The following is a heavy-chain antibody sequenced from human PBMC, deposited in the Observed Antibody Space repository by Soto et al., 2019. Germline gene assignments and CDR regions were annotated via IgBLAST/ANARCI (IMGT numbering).Heavy chain of an antibody. V-gene: IGHV3-30*18. CDR1: GFIFRTYG. CDR3: AKGGRALNFYYYGMDV. J-gene: IGHJ6*02. CDR2: TSYDGSNK. Sequence: QVQLVESGGGVVQPGRSLRLSCAASGFIFRTYGMHWVRQAPGKGLEWVAVTSYDGSNKYYADSVKGRFTISRDDSKNPLYLQMNFLRAEDTAVYYCAKGGRALNFYYYGMDVWGQGTTVTVSS.